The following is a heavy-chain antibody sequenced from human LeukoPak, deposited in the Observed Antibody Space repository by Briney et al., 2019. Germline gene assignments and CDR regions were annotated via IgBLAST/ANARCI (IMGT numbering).Heavy chain of an antibody. Sequence: PGMSLRLSCAASGFPFSTYAIHWVRQAPGKGLEWVAVIWNDGGKKYYGDSVKGRFTTSRDNSKNTLYLQMNSLRAEDTAVYHCARIYCGGACLDAAPLSDAFDIWGQGTMVTVSS. CDR3: ARIYCGGACLDAAPLSDAFDI. J-gene: IGHJ3*02. V-gene: IGHV3-33*01. CDR1: GFPFSTYA. CDR2: IWNDGGKK. D-gene: IGHD2-21*02.